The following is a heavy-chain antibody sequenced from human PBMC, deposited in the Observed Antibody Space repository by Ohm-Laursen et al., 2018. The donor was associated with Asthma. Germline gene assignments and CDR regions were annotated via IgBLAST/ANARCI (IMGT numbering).Heavy chain of an antibody. V-gene: IGHV4-30-4*08. D-gene: IGHD5-12*01. CDR1: GGSISSGHYY. J-gene: IGHJ6*02. Sequence: SQPLSLTCTVSGGSISSGHYYWTWIRQPPGKGLEWIGFIFYNGSTSYNPSLRSRVAISIDTSKNQFSLKVTSVIAADTAVYFCARDGGGYGVNYYYYGMDVWGQGTTVTVSS. CDR3: ARDGGGYGVNYYYYGMDV. CDR2: IFYNGST.